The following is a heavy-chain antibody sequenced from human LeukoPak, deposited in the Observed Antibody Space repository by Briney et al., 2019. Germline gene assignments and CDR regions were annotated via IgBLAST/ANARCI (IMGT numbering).Heavy chain of an antibody. CDR1: GRPISSYY. CDR3: ARQQGYYDTIARYYHYYMDV. V-gene: IGHV4-59*08. J-gene: IGHJ6*03. CDR2: IYASGSN. Sequence: SETVSPTCTLSGRPISSYYWNWIRHPPGKGLEWIGYIYASGSNNYNPSLNSRITISLATSKNQFSLRLGSVTAADTAVYYCARQQGYYDTIARYYHYYMDVWGKGTTVTVSS. D-gene: IGHD3-22*01.